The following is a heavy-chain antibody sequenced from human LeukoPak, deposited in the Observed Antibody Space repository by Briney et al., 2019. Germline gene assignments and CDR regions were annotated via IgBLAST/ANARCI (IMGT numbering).Heavy chain of an antibody. V-gene: IGHV5-51*01. J-gene: IGHJ4*02. Sequence: GESLKISCQGSGYSFTSSWIGWVRQMPGKGLEWMGIIYPGGSDTRYSPSSQGQVTISADKSISTAYLQWSSLRASDTAMYYCARFSVGGTYYPNYWGQGTLVSVSS. CDR3: ARFSVGGTYYPNY. CDR2: IYPGGSDT. CDR1: GYSFTSSW. D-gene: IGHD1-26*01.